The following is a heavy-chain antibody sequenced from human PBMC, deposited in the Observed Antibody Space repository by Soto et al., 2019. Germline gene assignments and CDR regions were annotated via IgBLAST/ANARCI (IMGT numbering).Heavy chain of an antibody. D-gene: IGHD3-10*01. CDR2: INHSGST. Sequence: QVQLQQWGAGLLKPSETLSLTCAVYGGSFSGYYWSWIRQPPGKGLEWIGEINHSGSTNYNPSLRSRVNISVATPKDQFTLKLSSVTAADTAVYDCARGRGDYGSGSYLFYYYGMDVWGLGNTVTASS. CDR3: ARGRGDYGSGSYLFYYYGMDV. J-gene: IGHJ6*02. CDR1: GGSFSGYY. V-gene: IGHV4-34*01.